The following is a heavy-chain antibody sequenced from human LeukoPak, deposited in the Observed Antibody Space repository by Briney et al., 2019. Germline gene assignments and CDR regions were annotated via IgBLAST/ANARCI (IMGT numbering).Heavy chain of an antibody. V-gene: IGHV4-39*01. D-gene: IGHD5-12*01. Sequence: PSETLSLTCTVSGGSISSSSYYWGWIRQPPGKGLEWIGSIYYSGSTYYNPSLKSRVTISVDTSKNQFSLKLSSVTAADTAVYYCARVWSSGYDFYHYMDVWGKGTTVTVSS. J-gene: IGHJ6*03. CDR3: ARVWSSGYDFYHYMDV. CDR2: IYYSGST. CDR1: GGSISSSSYY.